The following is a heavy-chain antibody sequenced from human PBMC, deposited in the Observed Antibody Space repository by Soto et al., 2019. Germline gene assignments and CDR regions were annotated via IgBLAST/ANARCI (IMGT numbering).Heavy chain of an antibody. D-gene: IGHD3-9*01. CDR2: VYPDDSDT. V-gene: IGHV5-51*01. CDR1: GYTFTDYW. Sequence: PGESLKISCKGSGYTFTDYWIAWVRQMSGKGLEWMGIVYPDDSDTRYSPSFQGQVTISADKSISTAYLQWSSLEASDTAMYYCARHILTGYPKPYYYGMDVWGQGTTVTVSS. J-gene: IGHJ6*02. CDR3: ARHILTGYPKPYYYGMDV.